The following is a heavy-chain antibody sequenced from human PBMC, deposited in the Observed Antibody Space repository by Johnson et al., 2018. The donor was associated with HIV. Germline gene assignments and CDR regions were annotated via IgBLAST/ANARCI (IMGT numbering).Heavy chain of an antibody. V-gene: IGHV3-74*02. CDR3: ASRYYDDNTYSDACDI. CDR2: INSDGSTT. D-gene: IGHD3-22*01. Sequence: EVQLVESGGGLIQPGGSLRLSCAASGFTVSSNYMSWVRQAPGKGLVWVSRINSDGSTTSYADSVKGRFTISRDNAKNTLYLQMNSLRAEDTAVYYCASRYYDDNTYSDACDIWGQGTMVTVSS. J-gene: IGHJ3*02. CDR1: GFTVSSNY.